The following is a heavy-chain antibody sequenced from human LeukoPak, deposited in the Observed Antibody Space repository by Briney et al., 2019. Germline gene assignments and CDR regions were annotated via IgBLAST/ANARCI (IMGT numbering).Heavy chain of an antibody. Sequence: ASVKVSCKASGGTFISYAISWVRQAPGQGLEWMGGIIPIFGTANYAQKFQGRVTITADESTSTAYMELSSLRSEDTAVYYCARQPPYYDYVWGSLPFDYWGQGTLVTVSS. V-gene: IGHV1-69*13. CDR2: IIPIFGTA. J-gene: IGHJ4*02. CDR1: GGTFISYA. D-gene: IGHD3-16*01. CDR3: ARQPPYYDYVWGSLPFDY.